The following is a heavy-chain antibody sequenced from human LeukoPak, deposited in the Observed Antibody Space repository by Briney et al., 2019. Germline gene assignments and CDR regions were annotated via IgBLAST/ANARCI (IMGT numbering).Heavy chain of an antibody. J-gene: IGHJ3*02. Sequence: KPGGSLRLSCAASGFTFSNAWMSWVRQAPGKGLEWVGRIKSKTDGGTTDYAAPVKGRFTISRDDSKNTLYLQMNSLRAEDTAAYYYARGNSSSWYGEGADAFDIWGLGTMVTVSS. CDR3: ARGNSSSWYGEGADAFDI. CDR1: GFTFSNAW. D-gene: IGHD6-13*01. CDR2: IKSKTDGGTT. V-gene: IGHV3-15*01.